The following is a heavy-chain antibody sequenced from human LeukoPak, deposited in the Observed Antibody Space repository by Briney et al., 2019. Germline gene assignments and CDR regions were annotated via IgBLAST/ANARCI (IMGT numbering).Heavy chain of an antibody. D-gene: IGHD5-24*01. CDR3: ARGDGYNFFDY. V-gene: IGHV3-66*01. J-gene: IGHJ4*02. CDR1: GVTFSSNY. Sequence: GPSLRLSCAASGVTFSSNYKSWVRQATGRGLEWVSVIYSGGSTYYADSVKGRFTISRDNSKNTLYLQMNSLRAEDTAVYYCARGDGYNFFDYWGQGTLGTVSS. CDR2: IYSGGST.